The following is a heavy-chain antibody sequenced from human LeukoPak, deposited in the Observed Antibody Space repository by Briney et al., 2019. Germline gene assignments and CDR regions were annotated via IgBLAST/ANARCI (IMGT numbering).Heavy chain of an antibody. CDR1: GGSISSYY. J-gene: IGHJ4*02. V-gene: IGHV4-59*08. Sequence: SEPLPLTCTASGGSISSYYWSWIRQPPGKGLDWIGYTYYSGSTNYNPSLKSRVTISVDTSKNQFSLKLSSVTAADTAVYYCARHEAYSSGWYSDYWGQGTLVTVSS. D-gene: IGHD6-19*01. CDR2: TYYSGST. CDR3: ARHEAYSSGWYSDY.